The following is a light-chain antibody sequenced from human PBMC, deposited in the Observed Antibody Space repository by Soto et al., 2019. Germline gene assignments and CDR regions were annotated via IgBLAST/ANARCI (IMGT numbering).Light chain of an antibody. V-gene: IGKV3-20*01. CDR1: QSVRSSF. Sequence: EIVLTQSPGTVSLSPGERATLSCRASQSVRSSFLAWYQQKPGQAPRLLISGASSRATVIPDRFSGSGSGTDFTLTISRLEPEDFAVYYCHHYGTSWTFGQGTKLEI. CDR2: GAS. CDR3: HHYGTSWT. J-gene: IGKJ1*01.